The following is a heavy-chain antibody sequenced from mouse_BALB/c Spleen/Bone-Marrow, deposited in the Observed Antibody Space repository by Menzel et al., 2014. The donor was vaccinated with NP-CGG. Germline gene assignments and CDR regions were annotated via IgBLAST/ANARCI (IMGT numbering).Heavy chain of an antibody. J-gene: IGHJ3*01. CDR1: GFSLTSFG. CDR3: AKNYGNGFAY. V-gene: IGHV2-3*01. D-gene: IGHD2-1*01. Sequence: VKLVESGPGLVAPSQSLAITCTVSGFSLTSFGVSWVRQPPGKGLEWLGVIWCDGSTNYQSALISRLSISKDNSKSQVFIKLHSLQTDDTATYYCAKNYGNGFAYWGQGTLVNVAA. CDR2: IWCDGST.